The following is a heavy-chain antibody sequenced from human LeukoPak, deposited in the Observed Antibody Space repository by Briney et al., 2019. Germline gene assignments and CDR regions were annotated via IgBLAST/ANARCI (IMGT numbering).Heavy chain of an antibody. Sequence: GGSLRLSCAASGFTFRNYAMSWVRQAPGKGLEWVSGISNVGRSKYYADSVKGRFTVSRNNPKNTLYLQMISLRAEDTAVYYCAKFSEGGGWYSDYWGQGTLVTVS. D-gene: IGHD6-19*01. CDR2: ISNVGRSK. J-gene: IGHJ4*02. V-gene: IGHV3-23*01. CDR1: GFTFRNYA. CDR3: AKFSEGGGWYSDY.